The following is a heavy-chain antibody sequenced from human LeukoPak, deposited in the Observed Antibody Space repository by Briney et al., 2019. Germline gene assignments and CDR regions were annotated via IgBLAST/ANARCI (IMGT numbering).Heavy chain of an antibody. CDR3: ARRTSGWYNWFDP. D-gene: IGHD6-19*01. CDR1: GYTSTSYD. Sequence: ASVKVSCKASGYTSTSYDINWVRQATGQGLEWMGWMNPNSGNTGYAQKFQGRVTMTRNTSISTAYMELSSLRSEDTAVYYCARRTSGWYNWFDPGGQGTLVTVSS. CDR2: MNPNSGNT. J-gene: IGHJ5*02. V-gene: IGHV1-8*01.